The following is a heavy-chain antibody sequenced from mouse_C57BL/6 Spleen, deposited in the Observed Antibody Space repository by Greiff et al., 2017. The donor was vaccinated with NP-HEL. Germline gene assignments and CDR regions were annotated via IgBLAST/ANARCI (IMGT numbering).Heavy chain of an antibody. V-gene: IGHV1-64*01. Sequence: QVQLQQPGAELVKPGASVKLSCKASGYTFTSYWMHWVKQRPGQGLEWIGMIHPNSGSTNYNEKFKSKATLTVDKSSSTAYMQLSSLTSEDSVVYYCARGYYYGSSYGDYWGQGTTLTVSS. D-gene: IGHD1-1*01. CDR3: ARGYYYGSSYGDY. J-gene: IGHJ2*01. CDR2: IHPNSGST. CDR1: GYTFTSYW.